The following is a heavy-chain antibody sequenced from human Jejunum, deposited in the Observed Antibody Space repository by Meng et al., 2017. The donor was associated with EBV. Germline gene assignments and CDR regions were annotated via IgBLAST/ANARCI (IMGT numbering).Heavy chain of an antibody. J-gene: IGHJ4*01. V-gene: IGHV1-18*01. CDR2: ITVYNRNT. CDR3: ARDSSAYNANDKVSDY. CDR1: GYTFHRYG. Sequence: VQCVQSGVEVKKPGASVKVSGKTSGYTFHRYGISWVRQAPGHGPGWMGWITVYNRNTNYAPRLQGRVTMTTDLSTSTAYMELRSLRSDDTSVYYCARDSSAYNANDKVSDYWGQGTLVTVSS. D-gene: IGHD2-21*01.